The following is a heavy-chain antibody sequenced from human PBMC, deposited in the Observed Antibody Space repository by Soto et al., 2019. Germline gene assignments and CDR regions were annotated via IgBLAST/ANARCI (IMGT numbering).Heavy chain of an antibody. D-gene: IGHD4-4*01. CDR3: ARGPRSLVPRLQYYYYGMDV. CDR2: INSDGSST. V-gene: IGHV3-74*01. CDR1: GFTFSSYW. Sequence: GGSLRLSCAASGFTFSSYWMHWVRQAPGKGLVWVSRINSDGSSTSYADYVKGRFTISRDNAKNTLYLQMNSLRAEDTAVYYCARGPRSLVPRLQYYYYGMDVWGQGTTVTVSS. J-gene: IGHJ6*02.